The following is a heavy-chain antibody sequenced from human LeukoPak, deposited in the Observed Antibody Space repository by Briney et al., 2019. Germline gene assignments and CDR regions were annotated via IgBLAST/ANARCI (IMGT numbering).Heavy chain of an antibody. CDR1: GGSISSYY. J-gene: IGHJ4*02. Sequence: PSETLSLTCTVSGGSISSYYWSWLPQPPGKGLEWIGYIYYSGSTNYNPSLKSRVTISVDTSKNQFSLKLSSVTAADTAVYYCARARGGYPFDYWGQGTLVTVSS. CDR2: IYYSGST. CDR3: ARARGGYPFDY. V-gene: IGHV4-59*01. D-gene: IGHD5-12*01.